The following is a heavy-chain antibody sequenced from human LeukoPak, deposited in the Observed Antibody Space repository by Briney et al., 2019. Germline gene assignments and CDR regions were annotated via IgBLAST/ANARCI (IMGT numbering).Heavy chain of an antibody. D-gene: IGHD3-22*01. CDR2: ISSSGGST. CDR1: GFTFSNYA. Sequence: GGSLRLSCAASGFTFSNYAMSWVRQAPGKGLEWVSAISSSGGSTYYADSVKGRFTISRDNSKNTLFLQMSSLRAEDTAVYYCARDVDYYDSSGYADYWGQGTLVTVSS. CDR3: ARDVDYYDSSGYADY. V-gene: IGHV3-23*01. J-gene: IGHJ4*02.